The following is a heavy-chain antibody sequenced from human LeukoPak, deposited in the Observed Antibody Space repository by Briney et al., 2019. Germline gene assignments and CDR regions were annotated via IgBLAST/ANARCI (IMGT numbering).Heavy chain of an antibody. J-gene: IGHJ4*02. CDR3: VRVGGNYPIN. V-gene: IGHV1-46*01. CDR2: INPSGGST. D-gene: IGHD1-26*01. Sequence: ASVKVSCKASGYTFTGYYMHWVRQAPGQGLEWMGIINPSGGSTSYAQKFQGRVTMTRDTSTSTVYMELSSLSSEDTAVYYCVRVGGNYPINWGQGSLVTVSA. CDR1: GYTFTGYY.